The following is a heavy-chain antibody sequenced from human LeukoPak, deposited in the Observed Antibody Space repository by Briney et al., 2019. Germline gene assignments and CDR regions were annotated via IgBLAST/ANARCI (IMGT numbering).Heavy chain of an antibody. CDR3: ARDQDSGSYHPPKGIDP. J-gene: IGHJ5*02. CDR1: GYTFTGYY. D-gene: IGHD1-26*01. Sequence: ASVKLSCKASGYTFTGYYMHWVRQAPGQGLEWMGWINPNSGGTNYAQKFQGGVTMARDTSISTAYMELSRLRSDDTAVYYCARDQDSGSYHPPKGIDPWGQGTLVTVSS. V-gene: IGHV1-2*02. CDR2: INPNSGGT.